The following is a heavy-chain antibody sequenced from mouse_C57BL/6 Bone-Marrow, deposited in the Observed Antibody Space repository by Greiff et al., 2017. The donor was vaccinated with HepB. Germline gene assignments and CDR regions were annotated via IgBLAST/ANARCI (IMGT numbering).Heavy chain of an antibody. J-gene: IGHJ1*03. D-gene: IGHD1-1*01. CDR3: ARCYYGSSSWYFDV. CDR2: ISSGSSTF. V-gene: IGHV5-17*01. Sequence: EVMLVESGGGLVKPGGSLKLSCAASGFTFSDYGMHWVRQAPEKGLEWVAYISSGSSTFYYADTVKGRFTISRDNAKNTLFLQMTSLRSEDTAMYYCARCYYGSSSWYFDVWGTGTTVTVSS. CDR1: GFTFSDYG.